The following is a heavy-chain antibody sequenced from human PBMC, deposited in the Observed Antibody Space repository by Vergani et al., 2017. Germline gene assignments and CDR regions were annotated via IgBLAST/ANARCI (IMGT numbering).Heavy chain of an antibody. D-gene: IGHD3-10*01. V-gene: IGHV4-4*02. J-gene: IGHJ6*02. CDR1: GGSISSSNW. CDR3: AAYITMVRGVNGHYYGMDV. Sequence: QVQLQESGPGLVKPSGTLSLTCAVSGGSISSSNWWSWVRQPPGKGLEWIGEIYHSGSTNYNPSLKSRVTISVDTSKNQFSLKLSSVTAADTAVYYCAAYITMVRGVNGHYYGMDVWGQGTTVTVSS. CDR2: IYHSGST.